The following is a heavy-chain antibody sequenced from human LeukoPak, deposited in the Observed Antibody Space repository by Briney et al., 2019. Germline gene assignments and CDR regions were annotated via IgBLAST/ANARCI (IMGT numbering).Heavy chain of an antibody. Sequence: GGSLRLSCAASGFTFSSYGMHWARQATGKGLEWVAVISYDGSNKYYADSVKGRFTISRDNSKNTLYLQMNSLRAEDTAVYYCAKDEGGWGQGTLVTVSS. CDR3: AKDEGG. J-gene: IGHJ4*02. CDR2: ISYDGSNK. CDR1: GFTFSSYG. V-gene: IGHV3-30*18. D-gene: IGHD3-16*01.